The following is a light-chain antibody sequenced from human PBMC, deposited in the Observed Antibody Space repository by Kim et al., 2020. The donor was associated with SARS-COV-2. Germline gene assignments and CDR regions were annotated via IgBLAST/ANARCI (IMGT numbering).Light chain of an antibody. CDR1: SSNIGSNT. V-gene: IGLV1-44*01. CDR3: AAWGASLNGVV. J-gene: IGLJ2*01. CDR2: SNH. Sequence: QSVLTQPPSASGTPGQRVTISCSGSSSNIGSNTISWYQHLPGTAPKLLIYSNHQRPSGVPDRFSGSKSGSSASLAISGLQSEDEADYYCAAWGASLNGVVFGGGTQLTVL.